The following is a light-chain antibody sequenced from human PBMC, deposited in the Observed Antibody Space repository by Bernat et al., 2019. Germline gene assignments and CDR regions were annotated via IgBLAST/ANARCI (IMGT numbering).Light chain of an antibody. CDR2: AAS. CDR1: QSISSY. J-gene: IGKJ1*01. CDR3: QQSHSSPWT. V-gene: IGKV1-39*01. Sequence: DIQMTQSPSSLSASVGDRVTITCRASQSISSYLNWYQQKPGKAPKVLIYAASSLESGVPSRFSGSGSGTDFTLTISSLQPEDFATYYCQQSHSSPWTFSQGTKVEIK.